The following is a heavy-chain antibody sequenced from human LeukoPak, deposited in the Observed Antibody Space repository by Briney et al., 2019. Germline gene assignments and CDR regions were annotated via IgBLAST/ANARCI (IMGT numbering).Heavy chain of an antibody. Sequence: PGRSLRLSCAASGFTFSSNGMHWVRQAPGKGLEWVAVISYDGSNKYYADSVKGRFTISRDNSKNTLYLQMNSLRAEDTAVYYCAKDGDIVVVPAAYYFDYWGQGTLVTVSS. D-gene: IGHD2-2*01. CDR1: GFTFSSNG. CDR3: AKDGDIVVVPAAYYFDY. J-gene: IGHJ4*02. V-gene: IGHV3-30*18. CDR2: ISYDGSNK.